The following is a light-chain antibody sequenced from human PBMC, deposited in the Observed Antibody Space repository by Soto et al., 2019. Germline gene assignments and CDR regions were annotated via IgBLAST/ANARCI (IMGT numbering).Light chain of an antibody. J-gene: IGKJ2*01. Sequence: EIVLTQSPGTLSLSPGERATLSCRASQSVSSSYLAWYQQKPGQAPRLLIYGASSRATGIPDRFSGSGSGTDFTLTISRLEREDFAVYYCQQYGSSPSTVGQGTKLEIK. V-gene: IGKV3-20*01. CDR1: QSVSSSY. CDR3: QQYGSSPST. CDR2: GAS.